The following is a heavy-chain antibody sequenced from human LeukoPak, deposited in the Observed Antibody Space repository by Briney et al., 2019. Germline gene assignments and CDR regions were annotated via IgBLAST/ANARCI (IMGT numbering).Heavy chain of an antibody. CDR2: SSSSGSYI. Sequence: PGGSLRLSCAASGFTFSSYTMNRVREAPGKGLDWDSSSSSSGSYIYYADSMTGRFTISRDNAKNSLFLQMNSLRAEDTAVYYCARLAQQLAGYDYYYYMDVWGKGTTVTVSS. CDR1: GFTFSSYT. V-gene: IGHV3-21*01. CDR3: ARLAQQLAGYDYYYYMDV. D-gene: IGHD6-13*01. J-gene: IGHJ6*03.